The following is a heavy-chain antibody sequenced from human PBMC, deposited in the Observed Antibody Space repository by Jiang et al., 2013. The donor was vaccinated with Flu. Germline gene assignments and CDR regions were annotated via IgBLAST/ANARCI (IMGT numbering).Heavy chain of an antibody. V-gene: IGHV1-18*01. Sequence: SVKVSCKASGYTLPAMVSAGCDRPLGQGLEWMGWISAYNGNTNYAQKLQGRVTMTTDTSTSTAYMELRSLRSDDTAAYYCARVVPKLRYFDWFLDYWGQGTLVTVSS. D-gene: IGHD3-9*01. CDR1: GYTLPAMV. CDR2: ISAYNGNT. CDR3: ARVVPKLRYFDWFLDY. J-gene: IGHJ4*02.